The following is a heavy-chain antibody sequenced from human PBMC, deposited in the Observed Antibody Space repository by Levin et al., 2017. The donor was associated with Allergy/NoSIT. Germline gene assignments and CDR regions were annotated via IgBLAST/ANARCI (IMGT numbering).Heavy chain of an antibody. V-gene: IGHV3-33*01. CDR1: GFTFSSYG. D-gene: IGHD6-13*01. Sequence: PGGSLRLSCAASGFTFSSYGMHWVRQAPGKGLEWVAVIWYDGSNKYYADSVKGRFTISRDNSKNTLYLQMNSLRAEDTAVYYCARDPMRIAAAPNFDYWGQGTLVTVSS. CDR2: IWYDGSNK. J-gene: IGHJ4*02. CDR3: ARDPMRIAAAPNFDY.